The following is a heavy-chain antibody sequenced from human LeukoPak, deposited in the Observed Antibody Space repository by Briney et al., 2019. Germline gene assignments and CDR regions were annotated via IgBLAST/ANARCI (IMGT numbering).Heavy chain of an antibody. V-gene: IGHV4-34*01. CDR3: ARGRRQQLVLREPPDY. CDR2: INHSGST. J-gene: IGHJ4*02. D-gene: IGHD6-13*01. CDR1: GGSFSGYY. Sequence: SETLSLTCAVYGGSFSGYYWSWIRQPPGKGLEWIGEINHSGSTNYNPSLKSRVTISVDTSKNQLSLKLSSVTAADTAVYYCARGRRQQLVLREPPDYWGQGTLVTVSS.